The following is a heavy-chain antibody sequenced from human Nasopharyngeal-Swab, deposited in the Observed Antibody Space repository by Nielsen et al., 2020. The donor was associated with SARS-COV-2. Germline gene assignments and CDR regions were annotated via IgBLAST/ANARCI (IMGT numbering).Heavy chain of an antibody. D-gene: IGHD6-19*01. J-gene: IGHJ4*02. CDR3: ARLLEVGGTPLDY. Sequence: GESLKISCEASGFTFSTYWMSWVRQAPGKGLEWVANIRQDESEKYYVDSVNGRFTISRDNAKNSLFLQMNSLRVADTAVYYCARLLEVGGTPLDYWGQGTLVSVSS. V-gene: IGHV3-7*01. CDR1: GFTFSTYW. CDR2: IRQDESEK.